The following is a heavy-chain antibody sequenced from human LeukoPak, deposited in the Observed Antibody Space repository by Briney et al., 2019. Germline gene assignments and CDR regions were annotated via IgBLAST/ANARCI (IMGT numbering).Heavy chain of an antibody. CDR3: ATAPLAVAGSMDV. J-gene: IGHJ6*02. D-gene: IGHD6-19*01. CDR2: FDPEDGET. Sequence: ASVKVSCKVSGCTLTELSMHWVRQAPGKGLEWMGGFDPEDGETIYAQKFQGRVTMTEDTSTDTAYMELSSLRSEDTAVYYCATAPLAVAGSMDVWGQGTTVTVSS. V-gene: IGHV1-24*01. CDR1: GCTLTELS.